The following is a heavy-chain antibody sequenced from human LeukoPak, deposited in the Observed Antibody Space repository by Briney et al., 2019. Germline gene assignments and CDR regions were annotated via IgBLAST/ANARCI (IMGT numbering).Heavy chain of an antibody. CDR1: GGSISSSSYY. CDR3: ARAPRDSASPIVGATGAFDY. Sequence: KPSETLSLTCTVSGGSISSSSYYWGWIRQPPGKGLEWIGSIYYSGSTYYNPSLKSRVTISVDTSKNQFSLKLSSVTAADTAVYYCARAPRDSASPIVGATGAFDYWGQGTLVTVSS. V-gene: IGHV4-39*07. J-gene: IGHJ4*02. CDR2: IYYSGST. D-gene: IGHD1-26*01.